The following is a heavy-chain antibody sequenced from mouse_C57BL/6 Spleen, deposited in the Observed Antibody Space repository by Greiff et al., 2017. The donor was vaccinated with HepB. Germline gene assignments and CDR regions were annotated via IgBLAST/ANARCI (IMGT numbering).Heavy chain of an antibody. CDR3: ARSPYDYDAAWFAY. Sequence: QVQLQQSGAELVMPGASVKLSCKASGYTFTSYWMHWVKQRPGQGLEWIGEIDPSDSYTNYNQKFKGKSTLTVDKSSSTAYMQLSSLTSEDSAVYYCARSPYDYDAAWFAYWGQGTLVTVSA. J-gene: IGHJ3*01. D-gene: IGHD2-4*01. CDR2: IDPSDSYT. V-gene: IGHV1-69*01. CDR1: GYTFTSYW.